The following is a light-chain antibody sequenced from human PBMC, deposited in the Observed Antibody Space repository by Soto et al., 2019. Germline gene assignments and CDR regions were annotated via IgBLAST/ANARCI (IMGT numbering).Light chain of an antibody. J-gene: IGKJ1*01. V-gene: IGKV3-20*01. CDR3: LQYGSSPWT. CDR2: GAS. CDR1: QSVSSSS. Sequence: EIVLTQSPGTLSLSPGERATLSCRASQSVSSSSLAWYQQKPGQAPRLLIYGASSRATGIPDRFSGSGSGTDFTLTISRLEPEDFAVYYCLQYGSSPWTVGQGTKVEIK.